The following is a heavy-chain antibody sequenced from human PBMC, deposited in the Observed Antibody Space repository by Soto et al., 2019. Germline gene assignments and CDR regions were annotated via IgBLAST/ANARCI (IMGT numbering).Heavy chain of an antibody. CDR3: ATTANWGSGDPFDM. CDR2: INPNSGGT. D-gene: IGHD7-27*01. CDR1: GYTFTGYY. Sequence: GASVKVSCKASGYTFTGYYMHWVRQAPGQGLEWMGWINPNSGGTNYAQKFQGWVTMTRDTSISTAYMELSRLRSDDTAVYYCATTANWGSGDPFDMWGQGTMVTVSS. J-gene: IGHJ3*02. V-gene: IGHV1-2*04.